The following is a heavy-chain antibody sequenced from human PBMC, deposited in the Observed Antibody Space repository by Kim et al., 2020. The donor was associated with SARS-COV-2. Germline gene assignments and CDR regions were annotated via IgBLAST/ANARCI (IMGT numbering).Heavy chain of an antibody. Sequence: GGSLRLSCAASGFTFSSYAMHWVRQAPGKGLEWVAVISYDGSNKYYADSVKGRFTISRDNSKNTLYLQMNSLRAEDTAVYYCARGPYSSSLVYYYGMDVWGPETTVTVSS. CDR1: GFTFSSYA. CDR3: ARGPYSSSLVYYYGMDV. V-gene: IGHV3-30*04. CDR2: ISYDGSNK. D-gene: IGHD6-13*01. J-gene: IGHJ6*02.